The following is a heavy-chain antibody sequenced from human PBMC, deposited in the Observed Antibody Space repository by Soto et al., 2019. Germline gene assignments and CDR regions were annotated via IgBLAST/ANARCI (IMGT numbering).Heavy chain of an antibody. CDR2: ISATGGGT. J-gene: IGHJ4*02. CDR3: AKDRRAGGNSAFYFDF. CDR1: GFKFSNYA. V-gene: IGHV3-23*01. D-gene: IGHD3-16*01. Sequence: GGSLRLSCAASGFKFSNYAMSWVRQAPGKGLEWVSLISATGGGTYYADSVKGRFTISRDNSHNTLYLQVHSLTAEDTAVYYCAKDRRAGGNSAFYFDFWGQGAQVTVPQ.